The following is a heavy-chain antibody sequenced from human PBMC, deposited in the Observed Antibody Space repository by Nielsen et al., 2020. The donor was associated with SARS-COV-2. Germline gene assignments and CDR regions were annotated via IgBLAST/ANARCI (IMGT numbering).Heavy chain of an antibody. D-gene: IGHD3-3*01. CDR3: ARDQFYDFWSGYSGWFDP. CDR2: VNPNGGST. V-gene: IGHV1-46*01. J-gene: IGHJ5*02. Sequence: WVRQAPGQGLEWMGMVNPNGGSTTYAQKFQGRVTMTRDTSTSTVYMQLSSLRFEDTAVYYCARDQFYDFWSGYSGWFDPWGQGTLVTVSS.